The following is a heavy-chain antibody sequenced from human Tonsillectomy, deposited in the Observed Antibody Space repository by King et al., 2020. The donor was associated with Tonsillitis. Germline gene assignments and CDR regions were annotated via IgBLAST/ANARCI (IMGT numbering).Heavy chain of an antibody. CDR3: AKGNVRHGDYGAEYFQY. J-gene: IGHJ1*01. CDR1: GFRFSSCA. V-gene: IGHV3-23*04. CDR2: ISSSGGTT. D-gene: IGHD4-17*01. Sequence: VQLVESGGGLVQPGGSLRLSCAASGFRFSSCAMSWVRQAPGKGLEWVSGISSSGGTTFYADSVKGRFTTSRNNSKNTLYLEMNSLRVEDTAVYYCAKGNVRHGDYGAEYFQYWGQGSLVTVSS.